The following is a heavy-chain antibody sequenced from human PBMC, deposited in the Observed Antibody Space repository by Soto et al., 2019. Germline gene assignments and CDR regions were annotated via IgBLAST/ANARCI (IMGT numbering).Heavy chain of an antibody. D-gene: IGHD4-17*01. J-gene: IGHJ5*02. V-gene: IGHV4-39*01. Sequence: SETLSLTCTVSGGSISSSSYYWGWIRQPPGKGLEWIGSIYYSGSTYYNPSLKSRVTISVDTSKNQFSLKLSSVTAADTAVYYCARHDYGGSDWFGPWGQGTLVTVSS. CDR2: IYYSGST. CDR3: ARHDYGGSDWFGP. CDR1: GGSISSSSYY.